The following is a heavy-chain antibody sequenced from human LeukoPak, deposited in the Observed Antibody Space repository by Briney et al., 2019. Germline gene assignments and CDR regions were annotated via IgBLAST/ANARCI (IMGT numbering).Heavy chain of an antibody. CDR1: GFTFSSYA. D-gene: IGHD3-22*01. J-gene: IGHJ4*02. CDR3: AKPEDYYDSSGYYHDY. Sequence: GGSLRLSCSASGFTFSSYAMSWVRQAPGKGLEWVSAISGSGGSTYYADSVKGRFTISRDNSKNTLYLQMNSLRAEDTAVYYCAKPEDYYDSSGYYHDYWGQGTLVTVSS. CDR2: ISGSGGST. V-gene: IGHV3-23*01.